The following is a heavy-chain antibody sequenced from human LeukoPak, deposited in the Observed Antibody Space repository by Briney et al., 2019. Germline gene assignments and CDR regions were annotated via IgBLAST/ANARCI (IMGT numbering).Heavy chain of an antibody. Sequence: ASVKVSCKASGGTFSSYAISWVRQAPGQGLEWMGGIIPIFGTANYAQKFQGRVTITADKSTSTAYMELSSLRSEDTAVYYCARVSSSSVPFDIWGQGTMVTVSS. J-gene: IGHJ3*02. V-gene: IGHV1-69*06. CDR1: GGTFSSYA. CDR3: ARVSSSSVPFDI. CDR2: IIPIFGTA. D-gene: IGHD6-6*01.